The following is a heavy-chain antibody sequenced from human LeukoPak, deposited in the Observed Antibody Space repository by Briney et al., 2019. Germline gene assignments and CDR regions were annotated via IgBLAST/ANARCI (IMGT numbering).Heavy chain of an antibody. Sequence: SETLSLTCTVSGGSISSGSYYWSWIRQPAGKGLEWIGRICTSGSTNYNPSLKSRVTISVDTSKNQFSLKLSSVTAADTAVYYCARVPGDSSGYFDYWGQGTLVTVSS. D-gene: IGHD3-22*01. V-gene: IGHV4-61*02. CDR2: ICTSGST. J-gene: IGHJ4*02. CDR3: ARVPGDSSGYFDY. CDR1: GGSISSGSYY.